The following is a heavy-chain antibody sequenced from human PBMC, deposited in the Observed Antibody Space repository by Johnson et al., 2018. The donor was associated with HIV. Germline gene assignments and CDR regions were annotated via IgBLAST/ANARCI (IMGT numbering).Heavy chain of an antibody. CDR2: ISYDGSNK. CDR3: ARGGGWKGSFDI. CDR1: GFSFSNYG. Sequence: QVQLVESGGGVVQPGRSLRLSCEASGFSFSNYGMHWVRQAPGKGLEWVAVISYDGSNKYYADSVKGRFTISRDNSNHTLYLQMNSLRAEDTAIYYCARGGGWKGSFDIWGQGTMVTVSS. V-gene: IGHV3-30*03. D-gene: IGHD1-1*01. J-gene: IGHJ3*02.